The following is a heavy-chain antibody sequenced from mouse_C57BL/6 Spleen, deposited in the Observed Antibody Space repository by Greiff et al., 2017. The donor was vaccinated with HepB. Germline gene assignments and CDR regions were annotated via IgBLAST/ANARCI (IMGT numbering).Heavy chain of an antibody. Sequence: EVQRVESGGGLVQPKGSLKLSCAASGFTFNTYAMHWVRQAPGKGLEWVARIRSKSSNYATYYADSVKDRFTISRDDSQSMLYLQMNNLKTEDTAMYYCVRDEDYYGSSDFDYWGQGTTLTVSS. D-gene: IGHD1-1*01. CDR2: IRSKSSNYAT. V-gene: IGHV10-3*01. CDR1: GFTFNTYA. CDR3: VRDEDYYGSSDFDY. J-gene: IGHJ2*01.